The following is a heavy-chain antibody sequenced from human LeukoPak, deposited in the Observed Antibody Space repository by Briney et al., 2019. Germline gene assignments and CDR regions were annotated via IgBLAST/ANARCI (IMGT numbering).Heavy chain of an antibody. CDR1: GFTFSNYA. D-gene: IGHD4-11*01. CDR3: ARDWGDHSNPYYYYGMDV. Sequence: GGSLRLSCAASGFTFSNYAMSWVRQAPGKGPEWVSTISGSGDSTYFADSVKGRFTISRDNSKNTLYLQMNSLRAEDTAIYYCARDWGDHSNPYYYYGMDVWGQGTTVIVSS. CDR2: ISGSGDST. J-gene: IGHJ6*02. V-gene: IGHV3-23*01.